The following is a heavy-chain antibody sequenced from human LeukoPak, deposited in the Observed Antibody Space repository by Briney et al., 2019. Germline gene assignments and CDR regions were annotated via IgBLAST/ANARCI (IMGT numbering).Heavy chain of an antibody. CDR3: ARDVGEYCSSTSCQYYLDY. V-gene: IGHV4-34*01. J-gene: IGHJ4*02. CDR2: INHSGST. CDR1: GGSFSGYY. D-gene: IGHD2-2*01. Sequence: PSETLSLTCAVYGGSFSGYYWSWIRQPPGKGLEWIGEINHSGSTNYNPSLKSRVTISVDTSKNQFSLKLSSVTAADTAVYYCARDVGEYCSSTSCQYYLDYGGQGTLVTVSS.